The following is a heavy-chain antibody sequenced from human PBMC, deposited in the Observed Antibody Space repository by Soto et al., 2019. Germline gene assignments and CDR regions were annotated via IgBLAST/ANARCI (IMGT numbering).Heavy chain of an antibody. Sequence: SETLSLTCTVSGGSVRSGSYYWSWLRQPPGKGLEWIGYIYYSGDTKYNPSLKSRVTISADTSKNQFSLKLSSVTAADTAVYYCARGHYDFWSGYFATIDYWGQGTLVTVSS. CDR1: GGSVRSGSYY. D-gene: IGHD3-3*01. CDR3: ARGHYDFWSGYFATIDY. J-gene: IGHJ4*02. V-gene: IGHV4-61*01. CDR2: IYYSGDT.